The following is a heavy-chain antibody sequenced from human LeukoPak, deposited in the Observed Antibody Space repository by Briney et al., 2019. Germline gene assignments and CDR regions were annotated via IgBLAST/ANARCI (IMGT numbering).Heavy chain of an antibody. CDR1: GFTFSSYA. V-gene: IGHV3-23*01. CDR3: ARGSYSSSSNLDY. Sequence: GGSLRLSCAASGFTFSSYAMSWVRQAPGKGLEWVSAISGSGGSTYYADSVKGRFTISRDNSKNTLYLQMNSLRAEDTAVYYCARGSYSSSSNLDYWGQGTLVTVSS. J-gene: IGHJ4*02. D-gene: IGHD6-6*01. CDR2: ISGSGGST.